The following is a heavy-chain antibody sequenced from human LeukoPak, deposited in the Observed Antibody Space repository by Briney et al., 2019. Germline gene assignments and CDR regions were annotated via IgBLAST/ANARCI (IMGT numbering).Heavy chain of an antibody. Sequence: TGGSLRLSCAASGFTFSNYAMSWVRQAPGKGLEWVSAIVGSGGSTYYADSVKGRFTISRDNPKNTLDLQMNSLRAEDTAVYYCAKWGDYDILTGYYDSDYWGQGTLVTVSS. CDR3: AKWGDYDILTGYYDSDY. CDR1: GFTFSNYA. J-gene: IGHJ4*02. V-gene: IGHV3-23*01. D-gene: IGHD3-9*01. CDR2: IVGSGGST.